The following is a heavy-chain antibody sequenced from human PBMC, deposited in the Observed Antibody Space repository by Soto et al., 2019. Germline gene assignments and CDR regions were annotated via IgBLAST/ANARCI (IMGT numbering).Heavy chain of an antibody. V-gene: IGHV4-30-2*01. D-gene: IGHD1-26*01. J-gene: IGHJ4*02. CDR3: ARETPRERGLFDV. Sequence: TSETLSLTCAVSGGSISSGGYSWSWIRQPPGKGLEWIGYMYHSGSTYYNPSLKSRVTISIDRSMDQFSLRLTSVTAADTAKYYCARETPRERGLFDVWGLGIMVTSPQ. CDR1: GGSISSGGYS. CDR2: MYHSGST.